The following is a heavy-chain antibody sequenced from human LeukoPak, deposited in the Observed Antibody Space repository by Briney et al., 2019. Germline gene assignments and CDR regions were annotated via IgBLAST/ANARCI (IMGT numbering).Heavy chain of an antibody. J-gene: IGHJ4*02. Sequence: GGSLRLSCTASEFTVSRNYMLWVRQAPGKGLEWVSLIFSNGDTHYADSVKGRFTISRDTSKNTVSLQMNSLRVEDTAMYYCTRDQMNYWGQGTLVTVLS. V-gene: IGHV3-53*01. CDR3: TRDQMNY. CDR1: EFTVSRNY. D-gene: IGHD5-24*01. CDR2: IFSNGDT.